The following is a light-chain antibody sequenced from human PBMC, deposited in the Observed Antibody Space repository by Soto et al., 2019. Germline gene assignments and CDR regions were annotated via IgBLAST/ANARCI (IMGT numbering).Light chain of an antibody. J-gene: IGKJ2*01. CDR2: GAS. V-gene: IGKV3-20*01. Sequence: ETVLTQSPDTLSLSPGERANLSCRASQSVSSGYLNWYQQKPGQAPRLLIYGASGRANGIPDRFSGSGSGTDFTLTISRLEPEDFAVYYCQVFGSPPLYTFGQGTKLEIK. CDR1: QSVSSGY. CDR3: QVFGSPPLYT.